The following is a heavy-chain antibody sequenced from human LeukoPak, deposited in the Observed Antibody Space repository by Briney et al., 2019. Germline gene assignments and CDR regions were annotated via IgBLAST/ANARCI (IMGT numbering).Heavy chain of an antibody. J-gene: IGHJ4*02. CDR2: INPNSGGT. D-gene: IGHD3-10*01. CDR1: GYTFTGYY. V-gene: IGHV1-2*02. CDR3: ARDLYYYGSGSYYNPHY. Sequence: ASVKVSCKASGYTFTGYYMHWVRQAPGQGLEWMGWINPNSGGTNYAQKFQGRVTMTRDTSISTAYMELSRLRSDDTAVYYCARDLYYYGSGSYYNPHYWGQGTLVTVSS.